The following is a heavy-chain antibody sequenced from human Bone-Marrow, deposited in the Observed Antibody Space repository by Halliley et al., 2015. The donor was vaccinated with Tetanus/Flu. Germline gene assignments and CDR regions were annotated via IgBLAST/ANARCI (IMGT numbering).Heavy chain of an antibody. CDR2: INPSGGST. Sequence: QMQLVQSGAEVKKPGASVKVSCKTSGYTFTTFYLHWVRQAPGQGLEWMGIINPSGGSTNYAQKFQDRVTMTSDTSTSTVYVELSSLRSEDTAVYYCARDPVLTTFGVIREDFDWLDAWGQGTLVTVSS. J-gene: IGHJ5*02. CDR1: GYTFTTFY. CDR3: ARDPVLTTFGVIREDFDWLDA. V-gene: IGHV1-46*01. D-gene: IGHD3-3*01.